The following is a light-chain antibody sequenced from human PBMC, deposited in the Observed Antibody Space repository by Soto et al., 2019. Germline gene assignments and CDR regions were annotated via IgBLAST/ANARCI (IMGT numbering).Light chain of an antibody. J-gene: IGKJ1*01. Sequence: EIVITQSPSTLSVSPGERATLSCRASQSVSSNLAWYQQSRGQAPRLRIYGASTRATGIPARFSGSGSGTEFTLTIRSLQSEDFAVYYCKQYNNWPRTFGQGTKV. V-gene: IGKV3-15*01. CDR3: KQYNNWPRT. CDR1: QSVSSN. CDR2: GAS.